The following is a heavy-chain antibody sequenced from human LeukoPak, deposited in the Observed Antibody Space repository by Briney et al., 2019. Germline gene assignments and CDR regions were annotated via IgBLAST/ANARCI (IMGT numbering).Heavy chain of an antibody. CDR2: ISAYNGNT. CDR3: ARDSPDGSGTYYNDSPDY. J-gene: IGHJ4*02. CDR1: GYTFSSYG. Sequence: EASVKVSCKASGYTFSSYGISWVRQAPGQGLEWMGWISAYNGNTNYAQKFQGRVTMTTDTSTSTAYMDLRSLRSDDTAIYYCARDSPDGSGTYYNDSPDYWGQGTLVTVSS. V-gene: IGHV1-18*01. D-gene: IGHD3-10*01.